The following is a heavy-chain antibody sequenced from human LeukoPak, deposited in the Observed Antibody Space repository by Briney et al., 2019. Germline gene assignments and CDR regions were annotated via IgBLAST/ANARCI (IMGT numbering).Heavy chain of an antibody. CDR3: ATPLDYRDSSGFHQGGD. J-gene: IGHJ4*02. CDR2: IKEDGSKK. CDR1: GFTFSGHW. Sequence: GGSLRLSCAASGFTFSGHWMTWVRQAPGKGQEWVANIKEDGSKKNYVDSVKGRFTISRDNAKNSLYLQMTSLRAEDTAMYYCATPLDYRDSSGFHQGGDWGQGTLVTVSS. V-gene: IGHV3-7*03. D-gene: IGHD3-22*01.